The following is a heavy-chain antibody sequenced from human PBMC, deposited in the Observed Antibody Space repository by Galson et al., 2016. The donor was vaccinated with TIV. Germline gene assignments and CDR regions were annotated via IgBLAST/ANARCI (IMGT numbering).Heavy chain of an antibody. CDR3: ARGGGNYRWYFDL. J-gene: IGHJ2*01. CDR2: ISTYTGDT. CDR1: GYTFTNYG. V-gene: IGHV1-18*01. D-gene: IGHD1-26*01. Sequence: SVKVSCKASGYTFTNYGINWVRQAPGQGLEWVGRISTYTGDTNYAQRLQDRVILTTETSTSTAYMELKSLRSDDTAVYFCARGGGNYRWYFDLWGRGTLVTVSS.